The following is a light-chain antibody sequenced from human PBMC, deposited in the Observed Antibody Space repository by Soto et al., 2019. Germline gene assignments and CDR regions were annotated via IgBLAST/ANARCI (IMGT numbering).Light chain of an antibody. J-gene: IGLJ2*01. CDR2: EAN. Sequence: QSVLTQPPSASGSPGQSVTISCTGTSSDVGGYNYVSWYQHHPGKAPKLVIYEANKRPSGVPDRFSGSKSGNTASLTVSGFQAEDEADYFCSSYAGTNNVVFGGGTKLTVL. V-gene: IGLV2-8*01. CDR3: SSYAGTNNVV. CDR1: SSDVGGYNY.